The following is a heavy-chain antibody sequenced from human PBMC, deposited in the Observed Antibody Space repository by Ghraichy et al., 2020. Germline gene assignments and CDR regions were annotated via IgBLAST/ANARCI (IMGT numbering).Heavy chain of an antibody. CDR2: IYPGDSDT. J-gene: IGHJ4*02. CDR1: GYSFTSYW. Sequence: GESLNISCKGSGYSFTSYWIGWVRQMPGKGLEWMGIIYPGDSDTTYSPYFQGQVTISADKSISTAYLQWSSLKASDTAMYYCARTPSHDSSGYFYYWGQGTLVTVSS. V-gene: IGHV5-51*01. D-gene: IGHD3-22*01. CDR3: ARTPSHDSSGYFYY.